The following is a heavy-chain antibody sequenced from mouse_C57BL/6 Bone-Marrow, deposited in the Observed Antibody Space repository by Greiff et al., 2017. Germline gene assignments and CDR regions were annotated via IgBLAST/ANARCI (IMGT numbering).Heavy chain of an antibody. V-gene: IGHV1-80*01. Sequence: VQLQQSGAELVRPGASVKLSCKASGYAFSSYWMNWVKQRTGQGLEWIGQIYPGDGDTNYNEKFKGKATLTADKSSSTAYMQLGSLTSEDLAAYVCARGDYSGSSPYSFDYWGQGTSLTVSS. CDR3: ARGDYSGSSPYSFDY. J-gene: IGHJ2*02. CDR2: IYPGDGDT. D-gene: IGHD1-1*01. CDR1: GYAFSSYW.